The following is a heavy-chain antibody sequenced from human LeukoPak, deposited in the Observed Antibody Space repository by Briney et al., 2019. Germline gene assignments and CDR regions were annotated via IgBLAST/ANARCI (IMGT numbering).Heavy chain of an antibody. V-gene: IGHV3-15*05. CDR3: VRGGPSTWS. J-gene: IGHJ5*02. CDR1: GFTFSHVW. Sequence: GGSLRLSCAASGFTFSHVWVSWVRQCPGKGLEWVGRIKSKNDGETRDYAAPVKGRFTISRDDAKNTVYLQMNNLRAEDTAVYYCVRGGPSTWSWGQGTLVTVSS. CDR2: IKSKNDGETR. D-gene: IGHD2-15*01.